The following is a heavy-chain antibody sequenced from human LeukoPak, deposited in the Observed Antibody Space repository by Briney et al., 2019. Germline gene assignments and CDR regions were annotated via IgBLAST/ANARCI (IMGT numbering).Heavy chain of an antibody. J-gene: IGHJ6*03. D-gene: IGHD1-26*01. CDR3: AKSSLLDYYYYYMDV. CDR1: GFTFDDCA. CDR2: ISWDGGTT. V-gene: IGHV3-43D*03. Sequence: GGSLRLSCAASGFTFDDCAMHWVRQAPGKGLEWVSLISWDGGTTYYADSVKGRFTISRDNSKNSLYLQMNNLRAEDTALYYCAKSSLLDYYYYYMDVWGNGTTVTVSS.